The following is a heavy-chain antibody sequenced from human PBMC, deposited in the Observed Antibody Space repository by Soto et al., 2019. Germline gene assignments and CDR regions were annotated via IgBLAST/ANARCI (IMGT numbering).Heavy chain of an antibody. CDR3: ARVMWRSYYYMDV. Sequence: SGGSLRLSCAGSGFAFSNAWINWVRQAPGKGLEWVGRTRNKANSYTTEYAASVKGRFTISRDDSKNSLYLQMNSLKTEDTAVYYCARVMWRSYYYMDVWGKGTTVTVSS. CDR1: GFAFSNAW. CDR2: TRNKANSYTT. D-gene: IGHD2-21*01. V-gene: IGHV3-72*01. J-gene: IGHJ6*03.